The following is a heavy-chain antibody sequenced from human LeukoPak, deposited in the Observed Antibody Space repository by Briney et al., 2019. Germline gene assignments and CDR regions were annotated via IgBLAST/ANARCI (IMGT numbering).Heavy chain of an antibody. J-gene: IGHJ4*02. Sequence: GASVNVSCTPSVYTFTGYDINRVRQAAGQGLEWMGWMNPNSVNTGYAQKFQGRVTRTRNTSISTAYMELSSLRSEDTAVYYCARGRAYYYDSSGYYHPDYWGQGTLVTVSS. D-gene: IGHD3-22*01. CDR3: ARGRAYYYDSSGYYHPDY. CDR2: MNPNSVNT. CDR1: VYTFTGYD. V-gene: IGHV1-8*01.